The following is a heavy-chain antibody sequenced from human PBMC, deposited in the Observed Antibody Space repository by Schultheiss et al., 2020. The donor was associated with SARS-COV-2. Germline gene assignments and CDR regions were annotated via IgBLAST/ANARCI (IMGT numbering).Heavy chain of an antibody. J-gene: IGHJ4*02. CDR2: IYWNDDK. CDR3: AHRQLVPTFVDY. V-gene: IGHV2-5*01. Sequence: SGPTLVKPTQTLTLTCTFSGFSLSTSGVGVGWIRQPPGKALEWLALIYWNDDKCCSPSLASRVIITKDTSKNQVVLTMTNMDPVDTATYYCAHRQLVPTFVDYWGQGTLVTVSS. D-gene: IGHD6-13*01. CDR1: GFSLSTSGVG.